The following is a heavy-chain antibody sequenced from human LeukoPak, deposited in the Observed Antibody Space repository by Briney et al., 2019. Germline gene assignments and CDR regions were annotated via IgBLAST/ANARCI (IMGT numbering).Heavy chain of an antibody. D-gene: IGHD6-19*01. CDR2: IYHSGST. CDR1: GGSISSSNL. J-gene: IGHJ4*02. Sequence: SETLSLTRAVSGGSISSSNLWSWVRQPRGKGLEWSGGIYHSGSTNYSPSIKGRVTISVDKSENQFSLKLSSVTAADTAVYYCAGPPGYSSGWYYFDYWGQGTLVTVSS. V-gene: IGHV4-4*02. CDR3: AGPPGYSSGWYYFDY.